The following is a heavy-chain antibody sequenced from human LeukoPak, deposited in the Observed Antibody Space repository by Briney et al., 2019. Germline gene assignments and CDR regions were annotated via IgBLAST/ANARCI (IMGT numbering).Heavy chain of an antibody. Sequence: SETLSLTCAVDGGSFSGYYWSWLRQPPGKGLEWVGDINHSGSTNYNPSLKSRVTISVDTSKNQFSLKLSSVTAADTAVYYCARGRGSSSWMYFDYWGQGTLVTVSS. CDR2: INHSGST. CDR1: GGSFSGYY. CDR3: ARGRGSSSWMYFDY. J-gene: IGHJ4*02. D-gene: IGHD6-13*01. V-gene: IGHV4-34*01.